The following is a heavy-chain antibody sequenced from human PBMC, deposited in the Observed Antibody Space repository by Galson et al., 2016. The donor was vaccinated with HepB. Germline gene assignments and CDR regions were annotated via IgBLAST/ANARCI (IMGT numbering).Heavy chain of an antibody. CDR1: WDSVTSDNTC. V-gene: IGHV6-1*01. D-gene: IGHD5-24*01. CDR3: TRGYMQNGMNV. Sequence: CAISWDSVTSDNTCWNWIRQSPSRGLEWLGRTYYRSTWFNDYADSVKSRITVTSDTSKNQFSLQLDSVTPDDTATYFCTRGYMQNGMNVWGQGITVTV. CDR2: TYYRSTWFN. J-gene: IGHJ6*02.